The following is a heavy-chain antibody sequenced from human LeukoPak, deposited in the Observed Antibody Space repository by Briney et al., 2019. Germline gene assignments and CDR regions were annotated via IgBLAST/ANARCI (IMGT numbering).Heavy chain of an antibody. Sequence: PSGGSLRLSCAASGFTFSSYGMHWVRQAPGKGLEWVTVITFDGGSLDYADSVKGRFTISRDNSKNTLYLQMNSLRAEDTAVYYCAKVVVAGQWALDGMGVWGQGTTVTVSS. CDR2: ITFDGGSL. D-gene: IGHD1-26*01. CDR3: AKVVVAGQWALDGMGV. CDR1: GFTFSSYG. J-gene: IGHJ6*02. V-gene: IGHV3-30*18.